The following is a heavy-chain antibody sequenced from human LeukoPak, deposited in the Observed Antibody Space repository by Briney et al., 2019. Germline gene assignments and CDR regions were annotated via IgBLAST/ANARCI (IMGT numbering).Heavy chain of an antibody. D-gene: IGHD6-25*01. CDR3: AKDSTGGIAAAVLFDY. CDR1: GFTFSSYA. Sequence: GGSLRLSCAASGFTFSSYAMSWVRQAPGKGLEWVSAISGSGGSTYYADSVKGRFTISRDNAKNTLYLQMNSLRAEDTAVYYCAKDSTGGIAAAVLFDYWGQGTLVTVSS. J-gene: IGHJ4*02. CDR2: ISGSGGST. V-gene: IGHV3-23*01.